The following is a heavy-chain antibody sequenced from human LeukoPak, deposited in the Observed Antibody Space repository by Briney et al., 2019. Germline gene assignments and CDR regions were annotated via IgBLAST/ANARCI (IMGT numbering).Heavy chain of an antibody. CDR3: ARDDYYGSGIIIGGFDY. CDR1: GGSISSYY. J-gene: IGHJ4*02. D-gene: IGHD3-10*01. Sequence: SETLSLTCTVSGGSISSYYWTWIRQPPGKGLEWIGYISYSGSTYYNPSLKSRVTISVDTSKNQFSLKLSSVTAADTAVYYCARDDYYGSGIIIGGFDYWGQGTLVTVSS. V-gene: IGHV4-30-4*01. CDR2: ISYSGST.